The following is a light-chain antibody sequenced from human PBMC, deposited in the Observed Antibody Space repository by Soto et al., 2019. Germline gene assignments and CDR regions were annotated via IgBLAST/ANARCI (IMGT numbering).Light chain of an antibody. J-gene: IGKJ4*01. V-gene: IGKV3-20*01. CDR2: DAS. Sequence: EIVLTQSPDTLSLSPGERATLSCRASQSVGSNYLAWYQQKPGQAPRLLMYDASGRASGIPDRFTGSGSGTDFTLTSSSLEPEDFGVYYCQVYDRSPLFGGGTKVEI. CDR3: QVYDRSPL. CDR1: QSVGSNY.